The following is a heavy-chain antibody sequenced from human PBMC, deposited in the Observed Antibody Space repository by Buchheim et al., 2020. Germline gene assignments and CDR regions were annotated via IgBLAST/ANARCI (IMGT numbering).Heavy chain of an antibody. Sequence: QVQLVESGGGLVKPGGSLRLSCAASGFTFSDYYMSWIRQAPGKGLEWGSYISNSGNTIYYADSVKGRFTIFRDNATNSLYLQMNSLRAEDTAVYYCARTGVTTTRVFIYYYYVDVWGKGTT. CDR1: GFTFSDYY. V-gene: IGHV3-11*01. J-gene: IGHJ6*03. D-gene: IGHD4-11*01. CDR2: ISNSGNTI. CDR3: ARTGVTTTRVFIYYYYVDV.